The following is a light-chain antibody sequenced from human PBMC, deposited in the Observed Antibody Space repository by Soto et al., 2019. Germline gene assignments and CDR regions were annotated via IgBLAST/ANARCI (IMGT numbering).Light chain of an antibody. V-gene: IGLV2-14*03. J-gene: IGLJ2*01. CDR1: SGDVGGYNF. Sequence: QSALTQPASMSGSPGQSITISCSGTSGDVGGYNFVSWYQHHPGKAPKLIIYNVNNRPSGVSNRFSGSKSGNTASLTISGLQADDEADYYCTSYTSSSTLVVFGGGTKLTVL. CDR2: NVN. CDR3: TSYTSSSTLVV.